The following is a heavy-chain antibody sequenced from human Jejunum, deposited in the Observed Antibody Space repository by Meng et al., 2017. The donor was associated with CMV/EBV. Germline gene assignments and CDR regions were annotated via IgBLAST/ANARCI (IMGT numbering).Heavy chain of an antibody. D-gene: IGHD3-22*01. V-gene: IGHV4-39*01. Sequence: SYYWGWIRQPPGKGLEWIGSVYYSETTYYNPSLKSRVTISVDTSKRQFSLKLSSVTAADTAVYYCASSYININYDTSGYYPPDFDYWGQGTLVTVSS. J-gene: IGHJ4*02. CDR3: ASSYININYDTSGYYPPDFDY. CDR2: VYYSETT. CDR1: SYY.